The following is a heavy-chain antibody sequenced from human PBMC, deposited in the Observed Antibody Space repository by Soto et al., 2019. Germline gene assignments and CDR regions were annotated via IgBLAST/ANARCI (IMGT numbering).Heavy chain of an antibody. V-gene: IGHV1-3*01. CDR2: INAGNGST. J-gene: IGHJ6*02. CDR3: ARDPSYYGMDV. Sequence: ASVKVSCKASGYTFTGYYMHWVRQAPGQGLEWMGWINAGNGSTKYSQKFQGRVTITRDTSASTAYMELSSLRSEDTAVYYCARDPSYYGMDVWGQGTTVTVSS. CDR1: GYTFTGYY.